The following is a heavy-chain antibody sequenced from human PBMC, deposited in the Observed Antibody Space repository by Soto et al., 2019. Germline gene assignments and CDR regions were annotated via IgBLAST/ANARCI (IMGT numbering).Heavy chain of an antibody. J-gene: IGHJ4*02. Sequence: VQLLESGGGLVQPGGSLRLSCAASGFSFSSYAMVWVRQAPGKGLEWVSVISARGGSSYFADSVKGRFTISRDNSKNVLCLEMNSLRAEDTAIYFCAKGSIEYSASVDNWGQGTLVLVSS. CDR3: AKGSIEYSASVDN. D-gene: IGHD5-12*01. V-gene: IGHV3-23*01. CDR1: GFSFSSYA. CDR2: ISARGGSS.